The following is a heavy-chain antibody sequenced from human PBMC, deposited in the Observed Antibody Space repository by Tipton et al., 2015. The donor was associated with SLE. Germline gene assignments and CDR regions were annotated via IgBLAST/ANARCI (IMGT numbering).Heavy chain of an antibody. CDR2: IWYDGSNK. D-gene: IGHD1-26*01. CDR3: ARDSGSYYFDY. Sequence: SLRLSCAASGFTFSSYGMHWVRQAPGKGLEWVAVIWYDGSNKYYADSVKGRFTISRDNSKNTLYLQMNSLRAGDTAIYYCARDSGSYYFDYWGQGTLVTVSS. CDR1: GFTFSSYG. J-gene: IGHJ4*02. V-gene: IGHV3-33*01.